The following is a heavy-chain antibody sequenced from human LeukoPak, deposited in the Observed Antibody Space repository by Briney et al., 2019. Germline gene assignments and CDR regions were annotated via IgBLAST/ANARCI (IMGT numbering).Heavy chain of an antibody. CDR1: GFTFSAYT. D-gene: IGHD3-22*01. V-gene: IGHV3-23*01. J-gene: IGHJ4*02. CDR3: ARRDYYESSGYSPLFHY. Sequence: GGSLRLSCTASGFTFSAYTMGWVRRAPGKGLEWVSGISSSGRNTYSADSVKGRFTNSRDNSKNTLYLQMNSLRAEDTAVYYCARRDYYESSGYSPLFHYWGQGTLVSV. CDR2: ISSSGRNT.